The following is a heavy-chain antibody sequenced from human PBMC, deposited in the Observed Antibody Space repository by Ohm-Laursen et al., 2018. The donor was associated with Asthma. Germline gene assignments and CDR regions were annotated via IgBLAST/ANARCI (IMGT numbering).Heavy chain of an antibody. J-gene: IGHJ4*02. D-gene: IGHD5-12*01. CDR3: ASPSGEYSGYDGLFDY. CDR2: ISYDGSNK. CDR1: GFTFSSYG. Sequence: SPRLSCSASGFTFSSYGMHWVRQAPGKGLEWVAVISYDGSNKYYADSVKGRFTISRDNSKNTLYLQMNSLRAEDTAVYYCASPSGEYSGYDGLFDYWGQGTLVTVSS. V-gene: IGHV3-30*03.